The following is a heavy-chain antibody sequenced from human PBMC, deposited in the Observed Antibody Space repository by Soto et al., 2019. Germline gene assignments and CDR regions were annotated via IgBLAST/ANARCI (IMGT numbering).Heavy chain of an antibody. CDR3: ARTITMVRGYFDY. CDR2: IYYSGST. V-gene: IGHV4-59*08. D-gene: IGHD3-10*01. CDR1: GGSISSYY. Sequence: SETLSLTCTVSGGSISSYYWSWIRQPPGKGLEWIGYIYYSGSTNYNPSLKSRVTISVDTSKNQFSLKLSSVTAADTAVYYCARTITMVRGYFDYWGQGTLVTVS. J-gene: IGHJ4*02.